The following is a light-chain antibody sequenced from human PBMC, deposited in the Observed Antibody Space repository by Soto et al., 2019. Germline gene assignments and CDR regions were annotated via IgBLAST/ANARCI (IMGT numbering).Light chain of an antibody. V-gene: IGLV2-14*01. CDR3: TSYTSGSTRYV. Sequence: QSVLTQPASVSGSPGQSITISCTGTSSDVGGYNYVSWYQQHPGKAPKLIIYEVTNRPSGVSNRFSGSKSGNTASLTISGLQAEDEADYYCTSYTSGSTRYVFGTGTKGTVL. J-gene: IGLJ1*01. CDR1: SSDVGGYNY. CDR2: EVT.